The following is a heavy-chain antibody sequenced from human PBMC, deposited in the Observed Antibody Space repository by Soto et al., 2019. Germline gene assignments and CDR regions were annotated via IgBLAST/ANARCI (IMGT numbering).Heavy chain of an antibody. CDR2: IIPIFGTA. J-gene: IGHJ5*02. Sequence: QVQLVQSGAEVKKPGSSVKVSCKASGGTFSSYAISWVRQAPGQGLEWMGGIIPIFGTANYAQKSQGRVMITPNESISAAYMELSRRLSEDTAVYYCTKAGQPYIGARNWFDPKAQGTLVTVAA. D-gene: IGHD1-26*01. CDR3: TKAGQPYIGARNWFDP. CDR1: GGTFSSYA. V-gene: IGHV1-69*01.